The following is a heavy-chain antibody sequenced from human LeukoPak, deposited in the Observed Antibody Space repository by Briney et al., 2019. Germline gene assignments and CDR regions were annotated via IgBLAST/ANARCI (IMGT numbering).Heavy chain of an antibody. Sequence: GGSLRLSCAASGFTFSSYEMNWVRQAPGKGLEWVSYISSSGSTIKYADSVKGRFTISRDNAKNSLYLQMNSLRAEDTTVYYCARDMIGTGYWGQGTLVTVSS. D-gene: IGHD2-8*02. CDR1: GFTFSSYE. CDR3: ARDMIGTGY. V-gene: IGHV3-48*03. CDR2: ISSSGSTI. J-gene: IGHJ4*02.